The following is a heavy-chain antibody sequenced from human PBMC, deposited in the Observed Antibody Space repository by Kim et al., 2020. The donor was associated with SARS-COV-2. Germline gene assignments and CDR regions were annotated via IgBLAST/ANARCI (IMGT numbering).Heavy chain of an antibody. V-gene: IGHV3-23*01. CDR2: ISDSGSST. CDR1: GFTFSSYA. J-gene: IGHJ6*04. CDR3: ANLLGLGYFDWFHIGGNYYSGMDV. Sequence: GGSMRLSCAASGFTFSSYAMSWVRQAPGKGLEWVAAISDSGSSTYYADSVKGRFTISRDNSKNTLYLQMNSLRAEDTAVYYCANLLGLGYFDWFHIGGNYYSGMDVGGKGTTVTVSS. D-gene: IGHD3-9*01.